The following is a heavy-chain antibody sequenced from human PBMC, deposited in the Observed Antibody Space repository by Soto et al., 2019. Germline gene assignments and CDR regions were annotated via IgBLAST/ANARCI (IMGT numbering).Heavy chain of an antibody. CDR3: VRSTQYNWNYVAH. J-gene: IGHJ4*02. D-gene: IGHD1-7*01. CDR2: IYPSDSDT. CDR1: GYIFTTYW. V-gene: IGHV5-51*01. Sequence: GESLKISCKGSGYIFTTYWIGWVRQMPGKGLEWMGIIYPSDSDTRYSPSFQGQVTISVDKSISTAYLQWSGLKASDTAMYYCVRSTQYNWNYVAHWGQGTLVTVSS.